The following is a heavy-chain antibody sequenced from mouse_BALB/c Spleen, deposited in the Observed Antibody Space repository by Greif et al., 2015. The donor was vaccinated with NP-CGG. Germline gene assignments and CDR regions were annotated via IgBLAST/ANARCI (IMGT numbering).Heavy chain of an antibody. CDR1: GYTFTDYE. CDR3: TRSLGAY. J-gene: IGHJ3*01. CDR2: IDPETGGT. D-gene: IGHD3-3*01. Sequence: QVQLQQSGAELVRPGASVTLSRKASGYTFTDYEMHWVKQTPVHGLEWIGAIDPETGGTAYNQKFKGKATLTADKSSSTAYMELRSLTSEDSAVYYCTRSLGAYWGQGTLVTVSA. V-gene: IGHV1-15*01.